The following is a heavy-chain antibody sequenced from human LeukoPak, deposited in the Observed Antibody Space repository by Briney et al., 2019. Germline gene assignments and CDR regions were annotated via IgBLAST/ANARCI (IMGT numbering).Heavy chain of an antibody. V-gene: IGHV3-7*01. Sequence: GGSLRLSCAASGFTFGNYWMNWVRQAPGKGLQWVANIQEAGSEKYYVDSVKGRFTISRDNAKNSLYLQMNSLRAEDTAVYYCARGRKDCSAGNCYSDYWGQGTLVTVSS. D-gene: IGHD2-15*01. CDR2: IQEAGSEK. CDR1: GFTFGNYW. J-gene: IGHJ4*02. CDR3: ARGRKDCSAGNCYSDY.